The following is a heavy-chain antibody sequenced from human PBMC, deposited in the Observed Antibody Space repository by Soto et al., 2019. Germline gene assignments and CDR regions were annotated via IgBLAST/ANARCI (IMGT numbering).Heavy chain of an antibody. CDR1: GGSISSSSYY. CDR3: ARAGRIVGGVILPRPSSLDP. D-gene: IGHD3-16*01. Sequence: SETLSLNCTVSGGSISSSSYYWGWIRQPPGKGLGGIGSIYSSGSTYYNPSLKSRVTISVDTSKNQPSLKLSSVTAAETAVYYAARAGRIVGGVILPRPSSLDPWGQGTLVTGSS. CDR2: IYSSGST. J-gene: IGHJ5*02. V-gene: IGHV4-39*01.